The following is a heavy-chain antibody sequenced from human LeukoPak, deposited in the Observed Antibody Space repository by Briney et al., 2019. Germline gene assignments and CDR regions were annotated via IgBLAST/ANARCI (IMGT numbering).Heavy chain of an antibody. CDR3: VKALGALDAFDI. V-gene: IGHV3-30*18. J-gene: IGHJ3*02. D-gene: IGHD3-10*01. CDR1: GFMFSSNW. Sequence: GGSLRLSCAASGFMFSSNWMSWVRLAPGKGLEWVALISYDGSNKYYADSVKGRLTISRDNSKNTLYLQMNSLRAEDTAVYYCVKALGALDAFDIWGQGTMVTVSS. CDR2: ISYDGSNK.